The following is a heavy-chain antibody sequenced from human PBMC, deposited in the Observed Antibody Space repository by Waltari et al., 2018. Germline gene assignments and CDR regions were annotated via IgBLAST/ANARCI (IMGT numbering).Heavy chain of an antibody. CDR2: ITSSSSYI. V-gene: IGHV3-21*01. D-gene: IGHD3-10*01. CDR1: GFTLRSYG. Sequence: EVQLVESGGDLVKPGGSLRLSCAASGFTLRSYGMTWVRQAPGKGLEWVSCITSSSSYIYYTDSVKGRFTISRDNAKNSLYLQMNSLRAEDTAVYYCARDPLHYYGSGSLYYFDYWGQGTLVTVSS. J-gene: IGHJ4*02. CDR3: ARDPLHYYGSGSLYYFDY.